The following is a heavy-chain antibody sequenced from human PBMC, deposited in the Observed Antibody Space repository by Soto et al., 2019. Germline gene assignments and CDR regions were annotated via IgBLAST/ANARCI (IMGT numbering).Heavy chain of an antibody. CDR3: ARDRGYQLLPDYYYYMDV. J-gene: IGHJ6*03. V-gene: IGHV3-66*01. Sequence: GGSLRLSCAASGFTVSSSYMTWFRQAPGKGLEWVSLIYSGGDTYYADSVKGRFTISRDSFTNTLFLQMNSLRAEDTAVYYCARDRGYQLLPDYYYYMDVWGQGATVTVSS. CDR2: IYSGGDT. CDR1: GFTVSSSY. D-gene: IGHD2-2*01.